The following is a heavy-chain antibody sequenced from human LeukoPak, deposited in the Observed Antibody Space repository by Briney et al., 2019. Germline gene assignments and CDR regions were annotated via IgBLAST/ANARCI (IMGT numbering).Heavy chain of an antibody. CDR3: VHDLCSGGSCYSGFDY. J-gene: IGHJ4*02. CDR2: SYWDDDK. Sequence: ESGPTLVKPTQTLTLTCTFSGFSLSTRGEGVGWIRQPPGKALEWLALSYWDDDKRYSPSLKSRLTITKDTSKNQVVLTMTNMDPVDTATYYCVHDLCSGGSCYSGFDYWGQGTLVTVSS. CDR1: GFSLSTRGEG. D-gene: IGHD2-15*01. V-gene: IGHV2-5*02.